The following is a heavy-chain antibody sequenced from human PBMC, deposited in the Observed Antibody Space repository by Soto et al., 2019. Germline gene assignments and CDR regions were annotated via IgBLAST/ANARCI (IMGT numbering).Heavy chain of an antibody. CDR2: ISSNGGST. CDR3: LKGYYNESSGSFWDQ. V-gene: IGHV3-64D*06. D-gene: IGHD3-22*01. Sequence: PGKGLEYVSAISSNGGSTYYADSVKGRFTISRDNSKNTLYLQMSSLRAEDTAVYYCLKGYYNESSGSFWDQWGWGTLVPVSS. J-gene: IGHJ4*02.